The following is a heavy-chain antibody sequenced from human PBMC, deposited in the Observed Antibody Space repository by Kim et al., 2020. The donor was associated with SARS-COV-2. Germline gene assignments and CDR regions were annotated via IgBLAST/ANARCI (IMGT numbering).Heavy chain of an antibody. J-gene: IGHJ5*02. CDR1: GGSFSGYY. D-gene: IGHD2-8*01. Sequence: SETLSLTCAVYGGSFSGYYWSWIRQPPGKGLEWIGEINHSGSTNYNPSLKSRVTISVDTSKNQFSLKLSSVTAADTAVYYCARGISAKDCTNGVCSWRSRFDPWGQGTLVTVSS. V-gene: IGHV4-34*01. CDR2: INHSGST. CDR3: ARGISAKDCTNGVCSWRSRFDP.